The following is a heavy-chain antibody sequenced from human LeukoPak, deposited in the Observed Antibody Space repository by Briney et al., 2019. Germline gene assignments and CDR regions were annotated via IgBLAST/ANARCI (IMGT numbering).Heavy chain of an antibody. CDR3: AKREAVAAMSDFDY. CDR2: IQHGGGNQ. D-gene: IGHD6-19*01. V-gene: IGHV3-30*02. J-gene: IGHJ4*02. Sequence: PGPSLRLSCAASGFILNNYYIHSVRQPPGKGLEWVASIQHGGGNQYYVDSVKGRFTNSRDNSKNTLYLQMNSLRTEDTAVYYCAKREAVAAMSDFDYWGQGTLVTVSS. CDR1: GFILNNYY.